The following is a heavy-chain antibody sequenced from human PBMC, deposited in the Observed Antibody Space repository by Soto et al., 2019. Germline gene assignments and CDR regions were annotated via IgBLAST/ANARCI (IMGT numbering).Heavy chain of an antibody. J-gene: IGHJ4*02. CDR3: ARHVRYDLEWPHLAY. Sequence: LQLQESGPGLVKPSETLSLTCSVSGGSISSSSYYWGWIRQPPGKGLEWIGSIYYIRSTYYNPSLKSRVTISVDTSKNQFSLKLSSVPAADTAVYYCARHVRYDLEWPHLAYWGQGTLVTFSS. V-gene: IGHV4-39*01. CDR2: IYYIRST. CDR1: GGSISSSSYY. D-gene: IGHD3-3*01.